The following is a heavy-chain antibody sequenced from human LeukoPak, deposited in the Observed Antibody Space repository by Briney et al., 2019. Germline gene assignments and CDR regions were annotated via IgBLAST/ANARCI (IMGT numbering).Heavy chain of an antibody. CDR3: ARDGVADPYYYYYYMDV. D-gene: IGHD2-15*01. J-gene: IGHJ6*03. V-gene: IGHV3-21*01. CDR1: GFTFSRYG. Sequence: GGSLRLSCAASGFTFSRYGMNWVRQAPGKGLEWVSSISSSSSYIYYADSVKGRFTISRDNAKNSLNLQMNSLRAEDTAVYYCARDGVADPYYYYYYMDVWGKGTTVTISS. CDR2: ISSSSSYI.